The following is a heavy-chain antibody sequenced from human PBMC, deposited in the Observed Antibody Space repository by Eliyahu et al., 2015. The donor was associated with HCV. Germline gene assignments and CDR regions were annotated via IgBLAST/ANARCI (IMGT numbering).Heavy chain of an antibody. J-gene: IGHJ5*02. CDR2: IKQDGSEK. D-gene: IGHD1-26*01. Sequence: EVQLVESGGGLVQPGGSLRLSCAASGFTFSSYWXSWVRQAPGKGLEWVANIKQDGSEKYYVDSVKGRFTISRDNAKNSLYLQMNSLRAEDTAVYYCARDNTGGFDPWGQGTLVTVSS. V-gene: IGHV3-7*01. CDR3: ARDNTGGFDP. CDR1: GFTFSSYW.